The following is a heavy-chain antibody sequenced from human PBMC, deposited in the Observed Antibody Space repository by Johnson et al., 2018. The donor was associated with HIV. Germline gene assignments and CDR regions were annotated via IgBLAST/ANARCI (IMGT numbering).Heavy chain of an antibody. CDR2: IKQDGSEK. D-gene: IGHD1-7*01. V-gene: IGHV3-7*01. J-gene: IGHJ3*02. CDR1: GFTFSSYW. CDR3: AREGELGRDAFDI. Sequence: EVQLVESGGGVVQPGRSLRLSCAASGFTFSSYWMSWVRQAPGKGLEWVANIKQDGSEKYYVDSVKGRFTISRDNAKNSLYLQMNSLRAEDTAVYYCAREGELGRDAFDIWGQGTMVTVSS.